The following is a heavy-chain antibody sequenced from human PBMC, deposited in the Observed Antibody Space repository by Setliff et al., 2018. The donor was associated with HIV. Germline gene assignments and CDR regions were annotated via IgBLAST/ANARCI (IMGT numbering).Heavy chain of an antibody. D-gene: IGHD3-22*01. CDR2: IIPISGTV. CDR3: ARGARDMIVVIGGDAFDI. J-gene: IGHJ3*02. CDR1: GGTFSSYA. Sequence: SVKVSCKASGGTFSSYAISWVRQAPGQGLEWIGGIIPISGTVNYAQKFWGRVTITTHESTSTAYMEFSSLRSEDTAVYYCARGARDMIVVIGGDAFDIWGQGTMVT. V-gene: IGHV1-69*05.